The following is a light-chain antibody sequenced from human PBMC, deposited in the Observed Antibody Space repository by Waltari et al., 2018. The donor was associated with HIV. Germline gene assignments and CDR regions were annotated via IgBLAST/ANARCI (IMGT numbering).Light chain of an antibody. Sequence: QSALTKPAPVSGSPGQSTTISGTGTGSDVGSFNLVSWYQQHPGKAPKLMIYEGSKRPSGVSNRFSGSKSGNTASLTISGLQAEDEADYYCCSYAGSSTFHVVFGGGTKLTVL. J-gene: IGLJ2*01. CDR1: GSDVGSFNL. CDR3: CSYAGSSTFHVV. CDR2: EGS. V-gene: IGLV2-23*03.